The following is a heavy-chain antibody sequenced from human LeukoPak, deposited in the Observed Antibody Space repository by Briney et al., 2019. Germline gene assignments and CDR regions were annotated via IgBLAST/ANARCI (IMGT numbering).Heavy chain of an antibody. V-gene: IGHV4-30-2*05. CDR2: IYHSGST. CDR3: ARASDYYNDAFDI. D-gene: IGHD3-10*01. J-gene: IGHJ3*02. Sequence: SQTLSLTCAVSGGSISSGGYSWSWIRQPPGKGLEWIGYIYHSGSTYYNPSLKSRVTISVDTSKNQFSLKLSSVTAADTAVYYCARASDYYNDAFDIWGQGTMVTVSS. CDR1: GGSISSGGYS.